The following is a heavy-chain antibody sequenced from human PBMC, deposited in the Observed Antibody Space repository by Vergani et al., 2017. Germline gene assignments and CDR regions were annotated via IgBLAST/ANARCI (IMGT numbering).Heavy chain of an antibody. CDR1: GFIFRESW. D-gene: IGHD2-8*01. V-gene: IGHV3-7*01. J-gene: IGHJ4*02. CDR3: ARDGRGCYLDS. Sequence: EVHLVESGGDLVQPGGSLRLSCVTSGFIFRESWMSWVRQAPGKGLEWVANIKEDGSKKNYIDSVKGRFTISRDNAKNSVYLQMNSLKVEDTAVYYCARDGRGCYLDSLGQGTLVPVSS. CDR2: IKEDGSKK.